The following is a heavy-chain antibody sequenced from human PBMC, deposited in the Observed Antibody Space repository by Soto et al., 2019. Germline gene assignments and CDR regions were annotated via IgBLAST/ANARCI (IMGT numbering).Heavy chain of an antibody. CDR2: ISSSGSTI. CDR1: GFTFSSYE. CDR3: ARDGGIGTYYYDSSGSLAFDI. J-gene: IGHJ3*02. V-gene: IGHV3-48*03. D-gene: IGHD3-22*01. Sequence: GGSLRLSCAASGFTFSSYEMNWVRQAPGKGLEWVSYISSSGSTIYYADSVKGRFTISRDNAKNSLYLQMNSLRAEDTAVYYCARDGGIGTYYYDSSGSLAFDIWGQGTMVTVSS.